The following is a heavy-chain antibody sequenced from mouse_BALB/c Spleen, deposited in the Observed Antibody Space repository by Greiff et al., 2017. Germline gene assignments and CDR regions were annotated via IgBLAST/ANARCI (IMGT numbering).Heavy chain of an antibody. CDR1: GYTFTSYW. D-gene: IGHD1-1*01. CDR2: IDPSDSYT. CDR3: ARGITTVVATYYAMDY. J-gene: IGHJ4*01. Sequence: QVQLQQPGAELVKPGASVKLSCKASGYTFTSYWMHWVQQRPGQGLEWIGEIDPSDSYTNYNQKFKGKATLTVDKSSSTAYMQLSSLTSEDSAVYYCARGITTVVATYYAMDYWGQGTSVTVSS. V-gene: IGHV1-69*02.